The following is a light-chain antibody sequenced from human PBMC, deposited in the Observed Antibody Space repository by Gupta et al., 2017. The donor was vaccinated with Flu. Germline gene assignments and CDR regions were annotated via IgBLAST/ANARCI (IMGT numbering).Light chain of an antibody. CDR1: SSTIGSHT. V-gene: IGLV1-44*01. CDR3: TTWDDSLNGYV. J-gene: IGLJ1*01. Sequence: QSVPPQPPSASGTPAQRLTSSCSGSSSTIGSHTVNWYQHLPGTAPKLLIYSNDKRPSGVPDRFSGSKSGTSASLTISGLQAEEEADYYCTTWDDSLNGYVFGSGTKVTVL. CDR2: SND.